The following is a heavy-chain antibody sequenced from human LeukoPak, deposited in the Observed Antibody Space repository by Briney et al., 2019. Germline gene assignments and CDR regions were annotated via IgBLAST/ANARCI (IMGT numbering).Heavy chain of an antibody. CDR3: AKSLLTTATGTGRAFDI. CDR2: ISGSGDST. D-gene: IGHD1-1*01. Sequence: ETLSLTCTVSGGSISSYYWSWIRQPPGKGLEWVSAISGSGDSTFYADSVKGRFTISRDNSKNTLYLQMNSLRAEDTAEYYCAKSLLTTATGTGRAFDIWGQGTMVTVSS. CDR1: GGSISSYY. V-gene: IGHV3-23*01. J-gene: IGHJ3*02.